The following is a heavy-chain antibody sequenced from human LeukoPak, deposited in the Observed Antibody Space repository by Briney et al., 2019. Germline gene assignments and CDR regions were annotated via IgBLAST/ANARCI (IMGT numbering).Heavy chain of an antibody. CDR1: GFTSTDSY. Sequence: GGSLRLSCAASGFTSTDSYMSWIRQAPGKGLEWVSYIGSSGSPKYYADSVKGRFTISRDNAKNSLYLQMNSLRAEDTAIYYCASRKFYYDSSGYSSDAFDIWGQGTMVTVSS. CDR3: ASRKFYYDSSGYSSDAFDI. J-gene: IGHJ3*02. CDR2: IGSSGSPK. V-gene: IGHV3-11*04. D-gene: IGHD3-22*01.